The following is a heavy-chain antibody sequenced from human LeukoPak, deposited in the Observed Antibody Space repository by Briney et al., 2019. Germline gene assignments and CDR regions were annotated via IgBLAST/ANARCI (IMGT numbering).Heavy chain of an antibody. D-gene: IGHD2-2*01. Sequence: GGSLRLSCAASGFTFSSYWVHWVRQAPGKGLVWVSRINSDGSRTSYADSVKGRFTISRDNAKNTLYLQMNSLRAEDTAVYYCARENQLLFFDYWGQGTLVTVSS. CDR3: ARENQLLFFDY. CDR2: INSDGSRT. J-gene: IGHJ4*02. CDR1: GFTFSSYW. V-gene: IGHV3-74*01.